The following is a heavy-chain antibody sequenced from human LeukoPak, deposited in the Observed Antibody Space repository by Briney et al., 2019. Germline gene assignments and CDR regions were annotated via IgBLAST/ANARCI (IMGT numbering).Heavy chain of an antibody. Sequence: SETLSLTCTVSGGSISSNYWSWIRQPPGKGLEWIGCIYNSGSTNYNPSLKSRVTISVDTSKSHFSLKLSSVTAADTAVYYCARAWGYYDYVLSNGVAFDIWGQGTMVTVSS. D-gene: IGHD3-16*01. CDR1: GGSISSNY. V-gene: IGHV4-59*08. J-gene: IGHJ3*02. CDR3: ARAWGYYDYVLSNGVAFDI. CDR2: IYNSGST.